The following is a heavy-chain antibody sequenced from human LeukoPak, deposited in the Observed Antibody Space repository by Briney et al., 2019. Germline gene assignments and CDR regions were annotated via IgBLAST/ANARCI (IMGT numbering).Heavy chain of an antibody. CDR3: TTEGSAAAMWEYYYYYYMDV. CDR2: IKSKTDGGTT. D-gene: IGHD2-2*01. J-gene: IGHJ6*03. CDR1: GFTFSNAW. V-gene: IGHV3-15*01. Sequence: GGSLRLSCAASGFTFSNAWMSWVRQAPGKGLEWVGRIKSKTDGGTTDYAAPVKGRFTISRDDSKNTLYLQMNSLKTEDTAVYYCTTEGSAAAMWEYYYYYYMDVWGKGTTVTVSS.